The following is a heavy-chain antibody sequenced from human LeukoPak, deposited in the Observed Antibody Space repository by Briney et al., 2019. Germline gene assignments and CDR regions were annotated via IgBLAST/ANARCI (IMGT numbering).Heavy chain of an antibody. J-gene: IGHJ4*02. CDR1: GGSISSSSYY. D-gene: IGHD2-2*01. CDR3: AGHQYQPHQTYYIDY. CDR2: IYYSGSA. Sequence: SETLSLTCTVSGGSISSSSYYWGWIRQPPGKGLEWIGSIYYSGSAYYNPSLKSRVTISVDTSKNQFSLKLSSVTAADTAVYYCAGHQYQPHQTYYIDYWGQGTLVTVSS. V-gene: IGHV4-39*01.